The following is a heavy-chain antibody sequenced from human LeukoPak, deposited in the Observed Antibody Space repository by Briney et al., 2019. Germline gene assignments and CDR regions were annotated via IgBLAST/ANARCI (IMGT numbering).Heavy chain of an antibody. V-gene: IGHV7-4-1*02. D-gene: IGHD3-22*01. CDR1: GYTFTSYA. J-gene: IGHJ5*02. CDR2: INTNTGNP. CDR3: ARDLYYYDSSGDIDP. Sequence: ASVKVSCKASGYTFTSYAMSWVRQAPGQGLEWMGWINTNTGNPTYAQGFTGRFVFSLDTSVSTAYLQISSLKAEDTAVYYCARDLYYYDSSGDIDPWGQGTLVTVSS.